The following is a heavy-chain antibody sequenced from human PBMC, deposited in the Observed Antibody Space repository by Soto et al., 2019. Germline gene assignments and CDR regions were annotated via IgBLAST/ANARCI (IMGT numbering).Heavy chain of an antibody. J-gene: IGHJ4*02. CDR2: IYYSGST. Sequence: QLQLQESGPGLVKPSETLSLTCTVSGGSISSSSYYWGWIRQPPGKGLEWIGSIYYSGSTYYNPSLKSRVTISVDTSKNQFSLKLRSVTAADTAVYYCARQDIVLMVYANDYWGQGTLVTVSS. D-gene: IGHD2-8*01. CDR1: GGSISSSSYY. V-gene: IGHV4-39*01. CDR3: ARQDIVLMVYANDY.